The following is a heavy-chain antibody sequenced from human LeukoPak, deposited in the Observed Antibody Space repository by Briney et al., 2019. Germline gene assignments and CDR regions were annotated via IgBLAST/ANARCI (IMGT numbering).Heavy chain of an antibody. J-gene: IGHJ6*04. CDR1: GGSFSGYY. D-gene: IGHD6-19*01. CDR3: ARLAGSGSYYYYYGMDV. CDR2: INHSGST. V-gene: IGHV4-34*01. Sequence: SETLSLTCAVYGGSFSGYYWSWIRQPPGEGLEWIGEINHSGSTNYNPSLKSRVTISVDTSKNQFSLKLSSVTAADTAVYYCARLAGSGSYYYYYGMDVWGKGTTVTVSS.